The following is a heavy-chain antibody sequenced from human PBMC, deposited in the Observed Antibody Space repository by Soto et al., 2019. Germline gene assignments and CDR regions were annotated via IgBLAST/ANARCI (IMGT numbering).Heavy chain of an antibody. CDR2: ISAYNGNT. V-gene: IGHV1-18*01. CDR1: GYTFTTYG. Sequence: ASVKVSCKASGYTFTTYGISWVRQAPGQGLECMGWISAYNGNTNYAQKFQDRATMTTDTSTNTAYMELRSLRSDDTAVYFCARDTRYSSTWYDYWGQGTLVTVSS. J-gene: IGHJ4*02. D-gene: IGHD6-13*01. CDR3: ARDTRYSSTWYDY.